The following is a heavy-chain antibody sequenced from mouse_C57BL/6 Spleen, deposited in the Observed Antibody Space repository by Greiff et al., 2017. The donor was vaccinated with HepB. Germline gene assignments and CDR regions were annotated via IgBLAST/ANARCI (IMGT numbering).Heavy chain of an antibody. CDR1: GYSITSGYY. Sequence: EVKLQESGPGLVKPSQSLSLTCSVTGYSITSGYYWNWIRQFPGNKLEWMGYISYDGSNNYNPSLKNRISITRDTSKNQFFLKLNSVTTEDTATYYCASLIYYDYHWYFDVWGTGTTVTVSS. D-gene: IGHD2-4*01. V-gene: IGHV3-6*01. J-gene: IGHJ1*03. CDR2: ISYDGSN. CDR3: ASLIYYDYHWYFDV.